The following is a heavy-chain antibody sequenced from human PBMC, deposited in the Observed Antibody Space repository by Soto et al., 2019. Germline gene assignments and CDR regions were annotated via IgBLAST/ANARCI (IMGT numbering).Heavy chain of an antibody. CDR1: GGTFSSYT. V-gene: IGHV1-69*02. CDR3: AIATVVTEKYYYYGMDV. Sequence: SVKVSCKASGGTFSSYTISWVRQAPGQGLEWMGRIIPILGIANYAQKFQGRVTITADKSTSTAYMELSSLRSEDTAVYYCAIATVVTEKYYYYGMDVWGQGTTVTVSS. J-gene: IGHJ6*02. CDR2: IIPILGIA. D-gene: IGHD2-15*01.